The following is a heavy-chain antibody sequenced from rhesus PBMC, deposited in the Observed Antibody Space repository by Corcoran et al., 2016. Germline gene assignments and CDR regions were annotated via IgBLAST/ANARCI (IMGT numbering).Heavy chain of an antibody. Sequence: QVQLQESGPGLLKPSETLSLTCAVSGGSISGGYGWGWIHQPPGKGLEWIGRISGSGGITDDNPSLKSRVTISADTSQNQFSLKLSSVTAADTAVYYCARVIAGTISPDYWGQGVLVTVSS. CDR3: ARVIAGTISPDY. D-gene: IGHD1-1-1*01. J-gene: IGHJ4*01. V-gene: IGHV4-160*01. CDR2: ISGSGGIT. CDR1: GGSISGGYG.